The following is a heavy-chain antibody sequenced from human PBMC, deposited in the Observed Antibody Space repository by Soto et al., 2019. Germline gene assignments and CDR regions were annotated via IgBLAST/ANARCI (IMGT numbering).Heavy chain of an antibody. CDR2: TYYRSKWYN. CDR3: ARDAVAVAGDYYHRMDV. J-gene: IGHJ6*02. Sequence: PSQTLPLTCAISGDSVSSNSAAWNWIRQSPSRGLEWLGRTYYRSKWYNDYAVSVKSRITINPDTSKNQFSLQLNSVTPEDTAVYYCARDAVAVAGDYYHRMDVWCQGTTVTVSS. D-gene: IGHD6-19*01. V-gene: IGHV6-1*01. CDR1: GDSVSSNSAA.